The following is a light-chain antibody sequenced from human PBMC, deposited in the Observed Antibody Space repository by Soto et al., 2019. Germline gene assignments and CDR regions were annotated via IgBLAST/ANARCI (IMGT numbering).Light chain of an antibody. Sequence: AIQMTQSPSSLSASVGDTVTISCRASRGVRSDVAWYQQRPGSVPKVLIYGAFNLYTGVPPRFSGSGYGSDFSLTISSLQPEDSATSYFVQDFNYPLTFGGGTKVDIK. V-gene: IGKV1-6*01. CDR1: RGVRSD. CDR2: GAF. J-gene: IGKJ4*01. CDR3: VQDFNYPLT.